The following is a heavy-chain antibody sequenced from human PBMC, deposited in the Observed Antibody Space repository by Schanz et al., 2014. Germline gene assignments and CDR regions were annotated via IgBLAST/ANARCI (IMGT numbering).Heavy chain of an antibody. CDR1: RSTFSSYT. CDR2: FIPILDVG. CDR3: ASSGAGYRGSWDCDY. J-gene: IGHJ4*02. V-gene: IGHV1-69*02. Sequence: QVQLVQSGAEVKKPGSSVKVSCKASRSTFSSYTISWVRQARGQGLEWVGRFIPILDVGNYAQQFQGRVTFTADKSTSAAYMDVSSLRSEDTAVYDCASSGAGYRGSWDCDYWGQGTLVTVSS. D-gene: IGHD6-13*01.